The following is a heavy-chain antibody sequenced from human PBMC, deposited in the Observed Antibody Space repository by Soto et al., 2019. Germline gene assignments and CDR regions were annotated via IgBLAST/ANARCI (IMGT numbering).Heavy chain of an antibody. CDR2: IYYSGST. V-gene: IGHV4-59*01. Sequence: SYTLSLTCSVSRGSICLYYWSWIRQPPGKGLEWIGFIYYSGSTTYNPSLNSRVTISADTSNNQFSLRLTSVTAADTAVYYCARDAGGPYDHWGQGTLVTVSS. D-gene: IGHD2-15*01. CDR1: RGSICLYY. CDR3: ARDAGGPYDH. J-gene: IGHJ4*02.